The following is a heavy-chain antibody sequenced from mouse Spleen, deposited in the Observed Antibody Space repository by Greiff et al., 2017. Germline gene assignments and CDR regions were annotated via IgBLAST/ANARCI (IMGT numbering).Heavy chain of an antibody. CDR3: ARLGDYYASPAY. CDR2: ISSGGGNT. Sequence: DVKLVESGGGLVKLGGSLKLSCAASGFTFSSCAMSWVRQTPEKRLEWVATISSGGGNTYYPDSVKGRFTISRDNAKNTLYLQMSSLKSEDTAMYYCARLGDYYASPAYWGQGTLVTVSA. J-gene: IGHJ3*01. V-gene: IGHV5-9*04. D-gene: IGHD1-1*01. CDR1: GFTFSSCA.